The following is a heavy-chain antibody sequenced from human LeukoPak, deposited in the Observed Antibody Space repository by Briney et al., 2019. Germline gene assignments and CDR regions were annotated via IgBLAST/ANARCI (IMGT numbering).Heavy chain of an antibody. J-gene: IGHJ4*02. CDR1: GYTFTSYG. Sequence: ASVKLSCKASGYTFTSYGISWVRQAPGQGLEWMGWISAYNGNTNYAQKLQGRVTMTTDTSTSTDYMELRSLRSDDTAVYYCAREPWSGYYADFDYWGQGTLVTVSS. V-gene: IGHV1-18*01. CDR3: AREPWSGYYADFDY. D-gene: IGHD3-3*01. CDR2: ISAYNGNT.